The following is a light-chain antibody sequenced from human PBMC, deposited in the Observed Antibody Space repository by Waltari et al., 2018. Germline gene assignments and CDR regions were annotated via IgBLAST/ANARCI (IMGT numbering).Light chain of an antibody. Sequence: QSALTQPASVSGSPGQSITLSCPATSRDVGSYNFVSWYQQHPGKAPKLIISEVTKRPSGVSNRFSGSKSGNTASLTISGLQADDEADYYCCSFASRIGVFGGGTKVTVL. CDR1: SRDVGSYNF. J-gene: IGLJ2*01. CDR3: CSFASRIGV. V-gene: IGLV2-23*02. CDR2: EVT.